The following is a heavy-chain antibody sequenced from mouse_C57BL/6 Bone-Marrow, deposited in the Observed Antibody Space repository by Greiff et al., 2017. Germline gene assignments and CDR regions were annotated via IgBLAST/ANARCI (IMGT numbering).Heavy chain of an antibody. CDR2: ISSGGSYT. CDR3: ARRVTGTDFDY. Sequence: EVHLVESGGDLVKPGGSLKLSCAASGFTFSSYGMSWVRQTPDKRLEWVATISSGGSYTYYPDSVKGRFTISRDNAKHTLYLQMSSLKSEDTAMYYCARRVTGTDFDYWGQGTTLTVSS. CDR1: GFTFSSYG. V-gene: IGHV5-6*01. J-gene: IGHJ2*01. D-gene: IGHD4-1*01.